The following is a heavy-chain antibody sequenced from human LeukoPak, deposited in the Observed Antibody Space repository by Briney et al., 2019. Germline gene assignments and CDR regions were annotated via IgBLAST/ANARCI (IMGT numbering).Heavy chain of an antibody. CDR2: IIPIFGTA. V-gene: IGHV1-69*13. D-gene: IGHD5-12*01. Sequence: ASVKVSCKASGGTFSSYAISWVRQAPGQRLEWMGGIIPIFGTANYAQKFQGRVTITADESTSTAYMELSSLRSEDTAVYYCARGVSGYDYGDYWGQGTLVTVSS. CDR3: ARGVSGYDYGDY. J-gene: IGHJ4*02. CDR1: GGTFSSYA.